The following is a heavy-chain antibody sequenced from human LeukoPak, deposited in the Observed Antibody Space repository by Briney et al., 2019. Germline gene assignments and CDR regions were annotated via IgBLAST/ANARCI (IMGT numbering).Heavy chain of an antibody. CDR1: GGSISSSSYY. CDR2: IYYSGST. Sequence: SETLSFTCTVSGGSISSSSYYWGWIRQPPGKGLEWIGSIYYSGSTYYNPSLKSRVTISVDTSKNQFSLKLSSVTAADTAVYYCARHLYYYGSGSYPSGDWFDPWGQGTLVTVSS. CDR3: ARHLYYYGSGSYPSGDWFDP. D-gene: IGHD3-10*01. J-gene: IGHJ5*02. V-gene: IGHV4-39*01.